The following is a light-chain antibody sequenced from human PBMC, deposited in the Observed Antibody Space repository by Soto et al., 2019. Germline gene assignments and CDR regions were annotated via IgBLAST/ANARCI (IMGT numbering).Light chain of an antibody. V-gene: IGLV1-40*01. Sequence: QSVLTQPPSVSGAPGQRVTISCTGSSSNIGAGYDVHWYQQLPGTAPKLLIYGDNNRPSGVPDRFSGSKSGTSASLAISGLQAEDEADYYCQSYDSSLSGWVIFGGGTKLTVL. CDR3: QSYDSSLSGWVI. CDR2: GDN. J-gene: IGLJ2*01. CDR1: SSNIGAGYD.